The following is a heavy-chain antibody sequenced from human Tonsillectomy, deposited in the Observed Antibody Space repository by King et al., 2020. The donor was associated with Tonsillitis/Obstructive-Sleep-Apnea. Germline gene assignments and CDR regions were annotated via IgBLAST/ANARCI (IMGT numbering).Heavy chain of an antibody. CDR1: GFSLTTSRVG. V-gene: IGHV2-5*02. D-gene: IGHD3-3*01. CDR2: IFGDDNK. J-gene: IGHJ4*02. CDR3: AHHHYNFWSEW. Sequence: LTSKESGPTLVKRTQTLTLTCTFSGFSLTTSRVGVGWIRQPPGKALEWLALIFGDDNKRYSPALKSRLTITKDTSKNQVVLRMTNMDPVDTATYYCAHHHYNFWSEWWGQGTLVTVSS.